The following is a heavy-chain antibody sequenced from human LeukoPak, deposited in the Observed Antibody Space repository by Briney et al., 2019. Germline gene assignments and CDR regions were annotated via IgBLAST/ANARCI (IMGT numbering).Heavy chain of an antibody. CDR3: ARATGTTSWFDP. CDR2: IYTSGST. J-gene: IGHJ5*02. CDR1: GGSISSNSYY. V-gene: IGHV4-61*02. Sequence: SETLSLTCTVSGGSISSNSYYWSWIRQPAGTGLEWIGRIYTSGSTNYNPSLKSRVTMSVDTSKNQFSLKLSSVTAADTAVYYCARATGTTSWFDPWGQGTLVTVSS. D-gene: IGHD1-1*01.